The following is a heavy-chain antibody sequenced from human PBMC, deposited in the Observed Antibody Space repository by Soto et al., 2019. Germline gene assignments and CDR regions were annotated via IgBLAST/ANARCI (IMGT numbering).Heavy chain of an antibody. J-gene: IGHJ4*02. CDR3: TSDGGCDY. V-gene: IGHV3-30-3*01. CDR2: ISYDGSKK. Sequence: QVQLVESGGGVVQPGRSLRLSCAASGFSFSGYAMHWVRQAPGKGLEWVSGISYDGSKKYYADSVRGRFTVSRDNSKNTVYLQMNSLTTEDTAVYYCTSDGGCDYWGQGTLVTVSS. CDR1: GFSFSGYA. D-gene: IGHD3-10*01.